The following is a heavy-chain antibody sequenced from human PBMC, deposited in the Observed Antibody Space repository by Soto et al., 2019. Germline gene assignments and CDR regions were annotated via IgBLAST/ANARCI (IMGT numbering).Heavy chain of an antibody. D-gene: IGHD6-19*01. CDR1: GFTFSSYA. Sequence: VQLVQSGAEVKKPGSSVKVSCKASGFTFSSYAMSWVRQAPGKGLEWVSAISGSGGSTYYADSVKGRFTISRDNSKNTLYLQMNSLRAEDTAVYYCARPYSSGWSDYWGQGTLVTVSS. V-gene: IGHV3-23*04. CDR2: ISGSGGST. J-gene: IGHJ4*02. CDR3: ARPYSSGWSDY.